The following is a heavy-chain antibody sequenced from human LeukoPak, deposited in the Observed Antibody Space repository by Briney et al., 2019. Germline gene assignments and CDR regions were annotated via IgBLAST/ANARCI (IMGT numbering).Heavy chain of an antibody. CDR1: GGSISSYY. D-gene: IGHD2-8*02. CDR3: ARERGWWCSSSNWFDP. CDR2: IYYSGST. Sequence: SETLSLTCTVSGGSISSYYWSWIRQPPGKGLEWIGYIYYSGSTNYNPSLKSRVTISVDTSKNQFSLKLSSVTAADTAVYYCARERGWWCSSSNWFDPWGQGTLVTVSS. V-gene: IGHV4-59*01. J-gene: IGHJ5*01.